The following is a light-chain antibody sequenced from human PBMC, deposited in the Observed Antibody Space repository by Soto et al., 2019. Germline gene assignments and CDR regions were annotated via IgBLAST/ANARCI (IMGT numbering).Light chain of an antibody. CDR2: QDT. Sequence: SYELTQPPSMSVSPGQTATIACSGDKLGDKYVCWYQQKSGESPILVIYQDTKRPSGIPERFSGSNSGGTATLTISGTQSIDEADYYCQAWDGGTVVFGGGTKVTVL. J-gene: IGLJ2*01. CDR1: KLGDKY. CDR3: QAWDGGTVV. V-gene: IGLV3-1*01.